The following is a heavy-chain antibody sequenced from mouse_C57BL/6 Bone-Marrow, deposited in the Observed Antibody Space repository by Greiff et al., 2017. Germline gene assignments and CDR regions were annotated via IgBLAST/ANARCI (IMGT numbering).Heavy chain of an antibody. D-gene: IGHD1-1*01. CDR2: IYPRSGNT. CDR3: ARGDYYGRSYWYFDV. V-gene: IGHV1-81*01. CDR1: GYTFTSYG. J-gene: IGHJ1*03. Sequence: VQLQQSGAELARPGASVKLSCKASGYTFTSYGISWVKQRTGQGLEWIGEIYPRSGNTYYNEKFKGKATLTADKSSSTAYMELRSLTSEDSAVYYCARGDYYGRSYWYFDVWGTGTTVTVSS.